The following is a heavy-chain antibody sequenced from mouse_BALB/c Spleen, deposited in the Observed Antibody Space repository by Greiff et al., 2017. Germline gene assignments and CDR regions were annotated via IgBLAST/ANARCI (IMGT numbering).Heavy chain of an antibody. D-gene: IGHD2-4*01. Sequence: EVQLVESGGDLVKPGGSLKLSCAASGFTFSSYGMSWVRQTPDKRLEWVATISSGGSYTYYPDSVKGRFTISRDNVKNTLYLQMSSLKSEDTAMYYCARHVYDYDGGFAYWGQGTLVTVSA. V-gene: IGHV5-6*01. CDR1: GFTFSSYG. CDR2: ISSGGSYT. J-gene: IGHJ3*01. CDR3: ARHVYDYDGGFAY.